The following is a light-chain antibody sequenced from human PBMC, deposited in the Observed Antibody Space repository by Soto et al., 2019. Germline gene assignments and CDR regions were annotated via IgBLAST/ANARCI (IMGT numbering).Light chain of an antibody. CDR3: SSYTSSNTWV. J-gene: IGLJ3*02. CDR2: EVS. Sequence: QSVLTQPASVSGSPGQSITISCTGTSSDVGGYNYVSWYQQYPGKVPKLMIYEVSNRPSGVSNRFSGSKSGNTASLTISGLQAEDEADYYCSSYTSSNTWVFGGGTKLTVL. CDR1: SSDVGGYNY. V-gene: IGLV2-14*01.